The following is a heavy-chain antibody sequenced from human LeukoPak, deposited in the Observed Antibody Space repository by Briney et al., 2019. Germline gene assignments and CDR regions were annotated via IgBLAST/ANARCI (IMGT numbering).Heavy chain of an antibody. CDR2: MNPNSGNT. Sequence: ASVKVSCKASGYTFTSYDINWVRQATGQGLEWVGWMNPNSGNTGYAQKFQGRVTMTRNTSISTAYMELSSLRSEDTAVYYCARRAERNYDFWSGYSQRDNWFDPWGQGTLVNVSS. CDR1: GYTFTSYD. D-gene: IGHD3-3*01. CDR3: ARRAERNYDFWSGYSQRDNWFDP. J-gene: IGHJ5*02. V-gene: IGHV1-8*01.